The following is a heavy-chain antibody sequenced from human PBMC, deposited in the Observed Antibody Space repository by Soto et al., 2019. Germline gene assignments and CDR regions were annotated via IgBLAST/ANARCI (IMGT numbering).Heavy chain of an antibody. CDR1: GGSISSYY. Sequence: SETLSLTCTVSGGSISSYYWSWIRQPPGKGLEWIGYIYYSGSTNYNPSLKSRVTISVDTSKNQFSLKLSSVTAADTAVYYCAAVVNVGDYFDYWGQGTLVTVSS. V-gene: IGHV4-59*01. J-gene: IGHJ4*02. D-gene: IGHD2-15*01. CDR3: AAVVNVGDYFDY. CDR2: IYYSGST.